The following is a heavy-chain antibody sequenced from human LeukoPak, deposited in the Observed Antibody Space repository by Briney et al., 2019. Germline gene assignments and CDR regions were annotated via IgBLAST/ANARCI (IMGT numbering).Heavy chain of an antibody. CDR1: GGPISSHY. CDR2: IYYSGST. Sequence: SETLSLTCTVSGGPISSHYWSWIRQPPGKGLEWIGYIYYSGSTNYNPSLKSRVTISVDTSKNQFSLKLSSVTAADTAVYYCARGSYNWNGWGQGTLVTVSS. J-gene: IGHJ4*02. V-gene: IGHV4-59*11. CDR3: ARGSYNWNG. D-gene: IGHD1-20*01.